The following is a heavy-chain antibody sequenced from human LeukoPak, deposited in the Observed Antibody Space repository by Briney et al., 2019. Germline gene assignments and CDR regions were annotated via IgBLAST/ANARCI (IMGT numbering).Heavy chain of an antibody. CDR3: AKEWGTFYCDY. CDR1: GFTFSSYG. Sequence: GGSLRLSCAASGFTFSSYGMHWVRQAPGKGLEWVAVISYDGSDKYYADSVKGRFTISRDNSKNTVCLQMNSLRAEDTAIYFCAKEWGTFYCDYWGQGTLVAVSS. D-gene: IGHD3-16*01. J-gene: IGHJ4*02. CDR2: ISYDGSDK. V-gene: IGHV3-30*18.